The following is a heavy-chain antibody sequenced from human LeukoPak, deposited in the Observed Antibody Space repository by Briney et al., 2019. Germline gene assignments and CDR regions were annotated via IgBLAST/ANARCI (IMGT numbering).Heavy chain of an antibody. CDR2: ISYDGNKK. Sequence: GRSLRLSCAASGFTFSSYAMSWVRQAPGKGLQWVAVISYDGNKKYYADSVKGRFTISRDNSKNTLYLQMNSLRAEDTAVYYCAKDPRSSSWYYFDYWGQGTLVTVSS. V-gene: IGHV3-30-3*01. J-gene: IGHJ4*02. CDR3: AKDPRSSSWYYFDY. D-gene: IGHD6-13*01. CDR1: GFTFSSYA.